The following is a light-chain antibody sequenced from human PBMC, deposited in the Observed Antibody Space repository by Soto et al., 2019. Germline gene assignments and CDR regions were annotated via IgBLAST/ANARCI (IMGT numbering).Light chain of an antibody. CDR2: WAS. Sequence: DIVMTQSPDSLAVSLGERATINCKSSQSVLFSPNNKKCLAWYQQQQLQPPKLLIYWASTRESWVPIRFSGSVSGTDFNLTISSLQAEDVAFYYCQQYHSAHQTFGQGTKVEIK. V-gene: IGKV4-1*01. CDR1: QSVLFSPNNKKC. J-gene: IGKJ1*01. CDR3: QQYHSAHQT.